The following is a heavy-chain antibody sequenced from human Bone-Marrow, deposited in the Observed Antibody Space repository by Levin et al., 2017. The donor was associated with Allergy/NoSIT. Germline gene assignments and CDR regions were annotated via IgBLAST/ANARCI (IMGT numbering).Heavy chain of an antibody. CDR1: GFTFSNYW. CDR3: ARDLYYGKSDY. J-gene: IGHJ4*02. D-gene: IGHD3-3*01. V-gene: IGHV3-7*04. CDR2: IKDDGTEG. Sequence: SGGSLRLSCVVSGFTFSNYWMSWVRQAPGKGLEWVANIKDDGTEGYYVDSVKGHFTISRDNAKNSLYLQMNSLRVEDTAVYYCARDLYYGKSDYWGQGTQVTVSS.